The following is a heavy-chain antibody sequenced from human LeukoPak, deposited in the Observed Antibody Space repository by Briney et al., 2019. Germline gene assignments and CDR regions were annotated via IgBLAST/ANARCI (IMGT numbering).Heavy chain of an antibody. D-gene: IGHD1-1*01. V-gene: IGHV3-13*01. CDR2: IGTASDT. CDR1: GFSFSSVD. J-gene: IGHJ6*03. Sequence: SLRLSCASSGFSFSSVDMVWVREPRGQGLKWVSTIGTASDTYYPGSVEGRFTLSRDNAKNSLYLQMNSLTAGDTAVYYCARGPPRGKYYYMDVWGKGTTVTVSS. CDR3: ARGPPRGKYYYMDV.